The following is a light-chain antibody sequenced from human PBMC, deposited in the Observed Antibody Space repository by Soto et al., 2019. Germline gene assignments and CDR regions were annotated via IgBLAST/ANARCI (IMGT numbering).Light chain of an antibody. CDR2: GAS. J-gene: IGKJ5*01. Sequence: EIVLTQSPGTLSLSPGERATLSCRASQSVSSSYLAWYQQKPGQAPRLLIYGASSRATGIPDRFSGSGSGTDLTLTISRLEPVDFAVYYCQQYGSSPRTFCQGTRLEIK. CDR1: QSVSSSY. CDR3: QQYGSSPRT. V-gene: IGKV3-20*01.